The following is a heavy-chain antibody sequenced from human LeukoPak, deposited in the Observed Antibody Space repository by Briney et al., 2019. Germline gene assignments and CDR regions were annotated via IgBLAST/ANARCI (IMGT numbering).Heavy chain of an antibody. Sequence: GGSLRLSCAASGFTFSDYYMSWIRQAPGKGLEWVSYISSSSSYTNYADSVKGRLTISRDNAKKSLYLQMNSLRAEDTAVYYCARDAVSLAAAGTSDYWGQGSLVTVSS. D-gene: IGHD6-13*01. CDR1: GFTFSDYY. CDR2: ISSSSSYT. J-gene: IGHJ4*02. V-gene: IGHV3-11*05. CDR3: ARDAVSLAAAGTSDY.